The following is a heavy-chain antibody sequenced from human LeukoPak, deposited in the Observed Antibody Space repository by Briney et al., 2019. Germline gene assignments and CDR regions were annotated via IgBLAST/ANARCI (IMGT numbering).Heavy chain of an antibody. CDR2: IYSGGST. D-gene: IGHD4-17*01. CDR3: ARARDGDYPLDY. V-gene: IGHV3-53*01. CDR1: GFTVSSNY. J-gene: IGHJ4*02. Sequence: PGGSLRLSCAASGFTVSSNYMSWVRQAPGKGLEWASVIYSGGSTYYADSAKGRFTISRDNSKNTLYLQMNSLRAEDTAVYYCARARDGDYPLDYWGQGTLVTVSS.